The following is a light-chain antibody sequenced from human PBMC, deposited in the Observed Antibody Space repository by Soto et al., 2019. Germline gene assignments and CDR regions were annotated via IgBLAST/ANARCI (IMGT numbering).Light chain of an antibody. CDR3: SSYAGSNNVV. J-gene: IGLJ2*01. CDR1: SSDGGGYNY. V-gene: IGLV2-8*01. CDR2: DVS. Sequence: QSALTQPPSASGSPGQSVTISCTGTSSDGGGYNYVSWYQQHPGKAPKLMIYDVSKRPSGVPDRFSGSKSGNTASLTVSGLQAEDEADYYCSSYAGSNNVVFGGGTKLTVL.